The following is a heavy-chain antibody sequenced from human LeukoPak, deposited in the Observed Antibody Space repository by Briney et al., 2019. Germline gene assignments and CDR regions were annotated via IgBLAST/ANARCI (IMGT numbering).Heavy chain of an antibody. J-gene: IGHJ4*02. CDR2: ISSSSSYI. D-gene: IGHD1-1*01. CDR3: AKSRSGSANWALQIFDN. Sequence: GGSLRLSCAASGFTFSDYYMSWIRQAPGKGLEWVSSISSSSSYIYYADYVKGRFTISRDNSNNSLFVQMNSLRAEDTAVYFCAKSRSGSANWALQIFDNWGQGTLVTVSS. V-gene: IGHV3-11*03. CDR1: GFTFSDYY.